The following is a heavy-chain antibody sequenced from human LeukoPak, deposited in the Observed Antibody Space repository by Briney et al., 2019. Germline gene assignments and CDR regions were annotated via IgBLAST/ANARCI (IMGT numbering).Heavy chain of an antibody. D-gene: IGHD6-19*01. V-gene: IGHV1-8*01. CDR3: ARGRRARSGSGWYASYPAPFDY. J-gene: IGHJ4*02. CDR1: GYTFTSYD. CDR2: MNPNSGNT. Sequence: ASVKVSCKASGYTFTSYDINWVRQATGQGLEWMGWMNPNSGNTGYAQKFQGRVTMTRNTSISTAYMELSSLRSEDTAAYYCARGRRARSGSGWYASYPAPFDYWGQGTLVTVSS.